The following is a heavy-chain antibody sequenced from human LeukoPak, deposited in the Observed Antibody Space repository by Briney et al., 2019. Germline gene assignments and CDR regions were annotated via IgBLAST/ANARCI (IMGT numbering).Heavy chain of an antibody. CDR1: GGSISSSSYY. Sequence: PSETLSLTCTASGGSISSSSYYWGWIRQPPGKGLEWIGSIYYSGSTYYNPSLKSRVTISVDTSKNQFSLKLSSVTAADTAVYYCATYGWTLDYWGQGTLVTVSS. D-gene: IGHD6-19*01. CDR2: IYYSGST. CDR3: ATYGWTLDY. V-gene: IGHV4-39*01. J-gene: IGHJ4*02.